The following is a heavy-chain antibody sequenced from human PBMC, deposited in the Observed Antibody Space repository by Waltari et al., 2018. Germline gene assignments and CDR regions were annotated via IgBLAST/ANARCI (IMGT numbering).Heavy chain of an antibody. Sequence: QVQLVQSGAEVKKPGASVEVSCKASGFTFTSHGTNWLRQATGQGLEWMGWKNTNSGNTGYAQKFQGRVTITRNTSISTAYMELSSLRSEDTAVYYRARDLKKQLDYYGMDVWGQGTTVTVSS. CDR2: KNTNSGNT. V-gene: IGHV1-8*03. CDR1: GFTFTSHG. D-gene: IGHD6-13*01. J-gene: IGHJ6*02. CDR3: ARDLKKQLDYYGMDV.